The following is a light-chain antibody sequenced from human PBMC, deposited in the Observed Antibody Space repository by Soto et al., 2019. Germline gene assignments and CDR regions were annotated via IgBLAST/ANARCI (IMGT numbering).Light chain of an antibody. Sequence: SYELTQPPSVSVSPGQTASITCSGDKLGDKYACWYQQKPGQSPVLVIYQDSKRPSGIPERFSGSNSGNTATLTISGTQAMDEADYYCQAWDSSTARYVFGTGTKV. CDR3: QAWDSSTARYV. CDR1: KLGDKY. J-gene: IGLJ1*01. V-gene: IGLV3-1*01. CDR2: QDS.